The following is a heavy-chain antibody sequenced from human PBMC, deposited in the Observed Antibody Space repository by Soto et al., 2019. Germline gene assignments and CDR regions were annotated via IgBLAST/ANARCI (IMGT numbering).Heavy chain of an antibody. J-gene: IGHJ6*02. CDR1: GYIFTDYY. V-gene: IGHV1-2*02. Sequence: QVHLVQSGAEVKKPGASVKVSCEASGYIFTDYYIHWVRQAPGQGLEWLGWINCNNGYTNYAQKFQRRVTMTRSTSITTAYVELSSLRPDDTAVYYCARDNVPDQYYHGMDVWGQGTTV. D-gene: IGHD2-2*01. CDR2: INCNNGYT. CDR3: ARDNVPDQYYHGMDV.